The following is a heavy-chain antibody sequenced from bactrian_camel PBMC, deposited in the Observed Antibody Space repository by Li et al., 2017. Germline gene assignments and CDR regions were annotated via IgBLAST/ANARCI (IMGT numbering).Heavy chain of an antibody. CDR1: GFSFSSYV. V-gene: IGHV3S6*01. CDR2: IYKDGTRT. D-gene: IGHD3*01. J-gene: IGHJ4*01. Sequence: QVQLVESGGGLVQPGGSLRLSCAASGFSFSSYVMTWVRQAPGKGLEWVCSIYKDGTRTFYPTSVKGRFTISRDNAKNTLYLQMNGLEPEDTAMYYCAKDVYGSGSTGYIYKERSQGTQVTVS.